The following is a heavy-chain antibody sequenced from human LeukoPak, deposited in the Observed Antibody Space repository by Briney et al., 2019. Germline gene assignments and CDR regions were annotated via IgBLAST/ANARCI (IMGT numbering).Heavy chain of an antibody. CDR2: VSAYNGNT. V-gene: IGHV1-18*01. Sequence: ASVTVSCKASGYTFTSTGICWVRQAPGQGLEWMGWVSAYNGNTNYAQKFRGRVTMTIDTSTNTAYMELRSLRSDDTAVYFCARDAPRWRNAFDFWGQGTMVTVSS. CDR1: GYTFTSTG. CDR3: ARDAPRWRNAFDF. D-gene: IGHD4-23*01. J-gene: IGHJ3*01.